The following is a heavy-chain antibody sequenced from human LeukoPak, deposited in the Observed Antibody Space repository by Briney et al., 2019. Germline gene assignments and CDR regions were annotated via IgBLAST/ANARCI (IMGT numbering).Heavy chain of an antibody. V-gene: IGHV1-8*03. CDR1: GYTFTSYD. CDR3: ARTYYSNYNYYYYMDV. D-gene: IGHD4-11*01. Sequence: ASVKVSCKASGYTFTSYDINWVRQATGQGLEWMGWMNPNSGNTGYAQKFQGRVTITRNTSISTAYMELSSLRSEDTAVYYCARTYYSNYNYYYYMDVWGKGTTVTVSS. CDR2: MNPNSGNT. J-gene: IGHJ6*03.